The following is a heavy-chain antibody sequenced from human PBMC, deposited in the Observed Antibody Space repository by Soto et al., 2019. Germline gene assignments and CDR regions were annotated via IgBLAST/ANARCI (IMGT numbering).Heavy chain of an antibody. D-gene: IGHD4-17*01. CDR1: GYTLTELS. CDR3: ATGFMTTVTPDFDY. J-gene: IGHJ4*02. Sequence: QVQLVQSGAEVKKPGASVKVSCKVSGYTLTELSMHSVRQAPGKGLERMGGFDPEDGETSYAQKFQGRATMTEDTSKDTGYMELSSLRSEDTAVYYCATGFMTTVTPDFDYWGEGTLVTVSS. V-gene: IGHV1-24*01. CDR2: FDPEDGET.